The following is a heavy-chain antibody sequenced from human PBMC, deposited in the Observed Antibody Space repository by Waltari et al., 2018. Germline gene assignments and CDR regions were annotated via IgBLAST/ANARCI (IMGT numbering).Heavy chain of an antibody. D-gene: IGHD4-17*01. Sequence: QVQLQESGPGLVKPSETLSLNCTVSGGSISSNYWSWIRQPPGKGLEWIGYIYYSGSTNYNPSLKSRVTLSINTSKNQFSLKLTSVTAADTAVYYCASPTPDAFDIWGQGTMVTVSS. V-gene: IGHV4-59*01. J-gene: IGHJ3*02. CDR2: IYYSGST. CDR1: GGSISSNY. CDR3: ASPTPDAFDI.